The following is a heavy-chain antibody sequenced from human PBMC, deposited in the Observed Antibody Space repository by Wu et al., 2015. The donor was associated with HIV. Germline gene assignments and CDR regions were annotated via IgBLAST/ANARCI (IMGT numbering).Heavy chain of an antibody. CDR2: INPNSGGT. CDR1: GYTFTGYY. Sequence: QVQLVQSGGDVKKSGASVKVSCKASGYTFTGYYMHWVRQAPGQGLEWMGWINPNSGGTNYAQKFQGRVTMTRDTSISTAYMELSRLRSDDTAVYYCAVLYDVEGDKPVLDHWGQGTVVTVSS. J-gene: IGHJ4*02. V-gene: IGHV1-2*02. D-gene: IGHD6-6*01. CDR3: AVLYDVEGDKPVLDH.